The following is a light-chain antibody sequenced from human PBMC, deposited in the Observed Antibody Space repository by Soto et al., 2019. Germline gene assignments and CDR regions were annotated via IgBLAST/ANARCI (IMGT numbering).Light chain of an antibody. J-gene: IGLJ2*01. CDR1: SGHSRYA. CDR2: LNSDGSH. CDR3: QTWGTGTVV. V-gene: IGLV4-69*01. Sequence: LVLTQSPSASASLGASVKLTCTLSSGHSRYAIAWHQQQPEKGPRYLMKLNSDGSHSKGDGIPDRFSGSSSGAERYLTISSLQSEDEADYYCQTWGTGTVVFGGGTKLTVL.